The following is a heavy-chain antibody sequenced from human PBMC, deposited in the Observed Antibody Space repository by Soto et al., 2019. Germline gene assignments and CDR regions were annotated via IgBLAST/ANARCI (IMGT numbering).Heavy chain of an antibody. V-gene: IGHV1-69*02. D-gene: IGHD5-18*01. CDR2: IIPILGIA. CDR3: ARTAVELDDYYYMDV. CDR1: GGTFSSYT. Sequence: QVQLVQSGAEVKKPGSSVKVSCTASGGTFSSYTISWVRQAPGQGLEWMGRIIPILGIANYAQKFQGRVTITADKSTSAAYMELSSLRSEDTAVYYCARTAVELDDYYYMDVWGKGTTVTVSS. J-gene: IGHJ6*03.